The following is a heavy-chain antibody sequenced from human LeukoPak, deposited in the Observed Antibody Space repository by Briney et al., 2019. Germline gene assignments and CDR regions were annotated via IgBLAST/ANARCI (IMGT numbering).Heavy chain of an antibody. CDR2: IYYSGST. CDR1: GGSISSSDYY. V-gene: IGHV4-39*01. CDR3: ARRTGVGAMDY. Sequence: PSETLSLTCTVSGGSISSSDYYWGWIRQPPGKGLEWNASIYYSGSTYYNPSLKSRVTISVDTSKNQFSLKLSSVTATDTAVYYCARRTGVGAMDYRGQGTLVTVSS. D-gene: IGHD1-26*01. J-gene: IGHJ4*02.